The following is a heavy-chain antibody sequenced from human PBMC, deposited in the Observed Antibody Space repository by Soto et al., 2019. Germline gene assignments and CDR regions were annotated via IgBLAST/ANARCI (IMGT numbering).Heavy chain of an antibody. V-gene: IGHV1-18*01. Sequence: GASVKVSCKASGYTFTNYGISWVRQAPGQGLERMGWISVYNGNTNYAQKLQGRVTMTTDTSTSTAYMELRSLRSDDTAVYYCARDPDCSGGRCYGWFDPWGQGTLVTVSS. CDR3: ARDPDCSGGRCYGWFDP. CDR2: ISVYNGNT. CDR1: GYTFTNYG. D-gene: IGHD2-15*01. J-gene: IGHJ5*02.